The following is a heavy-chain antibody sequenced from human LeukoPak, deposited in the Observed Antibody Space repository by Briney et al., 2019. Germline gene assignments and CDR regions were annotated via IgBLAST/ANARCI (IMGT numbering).Heavy chain of an antibody. CDR2: IKEDGSDK. D-gene: IGHD4-11*01. Sequence: GGSLRLSCAASGFTFSTYWMKWVRQAPGEGLEWVASIKEDGSDKYYVDSVKGRFSISRDNAKNSLYLQMNSLRTEDTAVYYCAKAGHYNFDYWGQGTLVTVSS. V-gene: IGHV3-7*01. CDR1: GFTFSTYW. CDR3: AKAGHYNFDY. J-gene: IGHJ4*02.